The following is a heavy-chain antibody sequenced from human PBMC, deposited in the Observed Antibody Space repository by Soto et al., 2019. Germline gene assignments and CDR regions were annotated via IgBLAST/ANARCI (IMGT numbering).Heavy chain of an antibody. CDR2: VHSSGSA. D-gene: IGHD3-10*01. J-gene: IGHJ4*02. CDR3: ARPMNPGMGVSSFFQF. CDR1: GVSITSGAYY. Sequence: QVQLQESGPGLVKPSQTLSLTCNVSGVSITSGAYYWTWIRQLPGKGLEWLGYVHSSGSAYYNPSLPSRVTISLDASKNEFSLRLTSVTAADTALYYCARPMNPGMGVSSFFQFWGQGTLVTVSS. V-gene: IGHV4-31*03.